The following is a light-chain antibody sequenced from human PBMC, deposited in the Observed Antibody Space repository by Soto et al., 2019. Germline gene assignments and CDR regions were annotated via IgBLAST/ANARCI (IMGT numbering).Light chain of an antibody. CDR1: QSVSSN. CDR2: SAS. Sequence: EIVMTQSPATLSVSPGERATLSCRASQSVSSNLAWHQQKPGQAPRLLIYSASTRATGTPARFSGSGSGTEFTLTISSLLSEDIAVYYCRHYDIWPITFG. V-gene: IGKV3-15*01. J-gene: IGKJ5*01. CDR3: RHYDIWPIT.